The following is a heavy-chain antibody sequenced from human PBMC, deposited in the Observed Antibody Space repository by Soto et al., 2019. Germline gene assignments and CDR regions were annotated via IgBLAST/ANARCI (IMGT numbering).Heavy chain of an antibody. V-gene: IGHV4-59*08. Sequence: SETLSLTCTVSGGSISSYYWSWIRQPPGKGLEWIGYIYYSGSTNYNPSLKSRVTISVDTSKNQFSLKLSSVTAADTAVYYCARTYSSSSGLDYYYYYMDVWGKGTTVTVSS. J-gene: IGHJ6*03. D-gene: IGHD6-6*01. CDR1: GGSISSYY. CDR2: IYYSGST. CDR3: ARTYSSSSGLDYYYYYMDV.